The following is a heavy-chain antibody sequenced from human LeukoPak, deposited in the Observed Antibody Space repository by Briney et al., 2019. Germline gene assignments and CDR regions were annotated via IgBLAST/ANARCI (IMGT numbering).Heavy chain of an antibody. CDR1: GFTFDDYA. Sequence: GGSLRLSCAASGFTFDDYAMHWVRQVPGKGLEWVSGISWNSRAIGYTDSVRGRFTISRDNDNNSVFLHMSSLRPEDMAFYFCARSLGMDGAVDNWGLGTLVTVSS. CDR2: ISWNSRAI. J-gene: IGHJ4*02. V-gene: IGHV3-9*03. CDR3: ARSLGMDGAVDN. D-gene: IGHD5-12*01.